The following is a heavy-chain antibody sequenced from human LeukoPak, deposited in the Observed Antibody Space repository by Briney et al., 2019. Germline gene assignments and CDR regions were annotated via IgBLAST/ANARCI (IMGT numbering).Heavy chain of an antibody. Sequence: KPSETLSLTCTVSGGSISSSSYYWGWIRQPPGKGLEWIGSIYYSGSTYYNPSLKSRVTISVDTSKNQFSLKLSSVTAADTAVYYCARENDRYRRIDYWGQGTQVTVSS. D-gene: IGHD1-26*01. CDR2: IYYSGST. V-gene: IGHV4-39*07. J-gene: IGHJ4*02. CDR1: GGSISSSSYY. CDR3: ARENDRYRRIDY.